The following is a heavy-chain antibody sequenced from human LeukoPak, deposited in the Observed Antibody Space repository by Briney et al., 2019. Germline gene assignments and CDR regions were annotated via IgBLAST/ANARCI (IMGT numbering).Heavy chain of an antibody. CDR2: IYSGGST. Sequence: GESLRLSCAASGFTVSSNYMSWVRQAPGKGLEWVPVIYSGGSTYYADSVKGRFTISRDTSKNTLYLQMNSLRVEDTAVYHCARVVSGYCHFDYWGQGTLVTVSS. V-gene: IGHV3-53*01. J-gene: IGHJ4*02. D-gene: IGHD5-12*01. CDR1: GFTVSSNY. CDR3: ARVVSGYCHFDY.